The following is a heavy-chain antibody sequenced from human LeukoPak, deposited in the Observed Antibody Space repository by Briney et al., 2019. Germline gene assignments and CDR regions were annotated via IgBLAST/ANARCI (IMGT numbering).Heavy chain of an antibody. CDR2: IYHSGST. CDR3: ARTSYGDYGY. Sequence: SETLSLTCTVSGGSISSGGYYWSWIRQPPGKGLEWIGYIYHSGSTYYNPSLKSRVTISVDRSKNQFSLKLSSVTAADTAVYYCARTSYGDYGYWGQGTLVTVSS. V-gene: IGHV4-30-2*02. J-gene: IGHJ4*02. CDR1: GGSISSGGYY. D-gene: IGHD4-17*01.